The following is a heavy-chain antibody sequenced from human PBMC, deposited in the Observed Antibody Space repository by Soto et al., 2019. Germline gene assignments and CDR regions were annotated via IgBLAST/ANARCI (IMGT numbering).Heavy chain of an antibody. J-gene: IGHJ4*02. CDR3: AGGLDY. CDR1: GLTFSNYG. V-gene: IGHV3-23*01. Sequence: EVQLLESGGGLVQPGRSLRLSCAASGLTFSNYGMKWVRQAPGKGLEWVSGIDGTGDSTYYADSEKGRFTISRDNSKNTLYLQMNSLRAEDTAIYYCAGGLDYWGQGTLVTVSS. CDR2: IDGTGDST.